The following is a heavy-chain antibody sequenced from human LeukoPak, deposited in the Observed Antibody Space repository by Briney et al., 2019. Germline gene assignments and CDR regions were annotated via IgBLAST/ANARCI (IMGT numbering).Heavy chain of an antibody. CDR1: GFLFRTYN. D-gene: IGHD3-3*01. Sequence: GGSLRLSCAASGFLFRTYNMNWVRQAPGKGLEWVSTISSSSSYIYYADSVRGRFTISRDNVKNSLYLQMNSLRAEDTAVYYCASSPTYYDFWSGYSPDHGFDYWGQGTLVTVSS. J-gene: IGHJ4*02. CDR3: ASSPTYYDFWSGYSPDHGFDY. CDR2: ISSSSSYI. V-gene: IGHV3-21*06.